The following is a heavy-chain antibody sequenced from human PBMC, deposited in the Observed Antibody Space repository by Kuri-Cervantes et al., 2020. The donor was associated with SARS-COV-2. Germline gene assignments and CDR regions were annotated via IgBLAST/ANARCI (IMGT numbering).Heavy chain of an antibody. CDR1: GFTFSSYG. CDR3: AKEVRFGELLSLDY. V-gene: IGHV3-30*02. Sequence: LSLTCAASGFTFSSYGTHWVRQAPGKGLEWVAFIRYDGSNKYYADSVKGRFTISRDNSKNTLYLQMNSLRAEDTAVYYCAKEVRFGELLSLDYWGQGTLVTVSS. D-gene: IGHD3-10*01. CDR2: IRYDGSNK. J-gene: IGHJ4*02.